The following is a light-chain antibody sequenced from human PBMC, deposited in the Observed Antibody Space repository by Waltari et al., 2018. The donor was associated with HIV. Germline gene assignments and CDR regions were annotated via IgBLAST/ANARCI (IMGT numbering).Light chain of an antibody. Sequence: QSVLTQPPSVSAAPGQKVTISCSGSSSNIGNNYVSWYQQFPGAAPKLLIYAISKRPSGIPDRLSGSKSGTSATLGITGLKTGDEADYYCGTWDSSLSVWVFGGGTKLTVL. CDR1: SSNIGNNY. CDR2: AIS. CDR3: GTWDSSLSVWV. V-gene: IGLV1-51*01. J-gene: IGLJ3*02.